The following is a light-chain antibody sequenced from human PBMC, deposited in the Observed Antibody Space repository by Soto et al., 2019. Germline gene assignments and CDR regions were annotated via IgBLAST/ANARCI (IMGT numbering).Light chain of an antibody. CDR1: SSDIGAYNF. CDR2: EVN. V-gene: IGLV2-14*01. CDR3: SSFTSGSAL. Sequence: QSALTQPASVSGSPGQSSTISCTGTSSDIGAYNFVSWYQQHPGKAPKLMIYEVNNRPSGLSNRFSGSKSGNTASLTISGLQAEDEADYYCSSFTSGSALVGTGTKLTVL. J-gene: IGLJ1*01.